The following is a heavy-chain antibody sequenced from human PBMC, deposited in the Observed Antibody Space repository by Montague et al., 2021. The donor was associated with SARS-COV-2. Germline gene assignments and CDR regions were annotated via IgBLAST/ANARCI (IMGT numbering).Heavy chain of an antibody. V-gene: IGHV6-1*01. J-gene: IGHJ4*02. CDR3: AREITGGYSGYEAFYFDN. CDR2: TYYRSNWYN. D-gene: IGHD5-12*01. CDR1: GDSVSSNSAA. Sequence: CAISGDSVSSNSAAWNWIRQSPSRGLEWLGRTYYRSNWYNDSAAXVKXRISINPDTSKNQFSLQLNSVTPEDTALYYCAREITGGYSGYEAFYFDNWGQGTLVTVSS.